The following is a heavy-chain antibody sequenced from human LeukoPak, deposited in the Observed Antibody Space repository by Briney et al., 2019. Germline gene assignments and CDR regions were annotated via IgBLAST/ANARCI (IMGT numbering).Heavy chain of an antibody. J-gene: IGHJ5*02. D-gene: IGHD3-16*01. CDR2: INPNSGGT. CDR1: GYTFTGYY. Sequence: GASVKVSCKASGYTFTGYYMHWVRQAPGQGLEWMGWINPNSGGTNYAQKFQGRVTMTRDTSIRTAYMELSRLRSDDTAVYYCARDGGDSRGNWFDPWGQGTLVTVSS. V-gene: IGHV1-2*02. CDR3: ARDGGDSRGNWFDP.